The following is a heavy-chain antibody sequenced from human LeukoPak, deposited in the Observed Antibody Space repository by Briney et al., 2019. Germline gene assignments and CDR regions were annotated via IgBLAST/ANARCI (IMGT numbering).Heavy chain of an antibody. CDR3: AKDRGYSYGLFDY. V-gene: IGHV3-23*01. CDR2: ISGAGSST. D-gene: IGHD5-18*01. J-gene: IGHJ4*02. Sequence: GGSLRLSCAASGFTFSKYDMSWVRQAPEKGLEWVASISGAGSSTNYADSVKGRFTISRDNSKNTLYLQMNSLRAEDTAVYYCAKDRGYSYGLFDYWGQGTLVTVSS. CDR1: GFTFSKYD.